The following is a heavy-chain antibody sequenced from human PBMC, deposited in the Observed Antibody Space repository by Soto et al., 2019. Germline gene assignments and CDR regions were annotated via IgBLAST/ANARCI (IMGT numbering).Heavy chain of an antibody. CDR2: LYWDDDR. CDR3: AHYKTNTYMDV. D-gene: IGHD1-1*01. CDR1: GFSLSTSGVG. V-gene: IGHV2-5*02. Sequence: QITLKESRPTLVEPTQTLTLTCTFSGFSLSTSGVGVGWVRQPPGKALEWLALLYWDDDRRYNLSLNNRLTIHKATSKNQVVLTMPNMGPVDTGTYYCAHYKTNTYMDVWGTGTTVTVS. J-gene: IGHJ6*03.